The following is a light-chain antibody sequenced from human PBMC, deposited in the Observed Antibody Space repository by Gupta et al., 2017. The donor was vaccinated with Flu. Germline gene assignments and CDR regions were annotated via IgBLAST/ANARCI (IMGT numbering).Light chain of an antibody. CDR1: KLGEKY. CDR2: QDS. V-gene: IGLV3-1*01. J-gene: IGLJ2*01. CDR3: QAWDSGTVV. Sequence: SYELTQLPSVSVSPGQTASITCSGNKLGEKYACWYQQKPGQSPVLVIYQDSKRPSGIPERFSGSNSGNTATLTISGTQAMDEGDYYCQAWDSGTVVFGGGTKLTVL.